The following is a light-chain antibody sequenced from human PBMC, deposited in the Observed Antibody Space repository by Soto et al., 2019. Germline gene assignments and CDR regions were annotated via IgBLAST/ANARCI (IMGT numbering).Light chain of an antibody. V-gene: IGLV2-14*01. CDR1: SSDIGRYKF. J-gene: IGLJ2*01. CDR2: EGT. Sequence: QSVLTQPPSASGSPGQSITISCTGTSSDIGRYKFVSWFQQHPGKAPKLLIFEGTNRPSGVSNRFSGSKSGNTASLTISGLQAEDEAIYFCSSSTNTNTLVIFGGGTKVTVL. CDR3: SSSTNTNTLVI.